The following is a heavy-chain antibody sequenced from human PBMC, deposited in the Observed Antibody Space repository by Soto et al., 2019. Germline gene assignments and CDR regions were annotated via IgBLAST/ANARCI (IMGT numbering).Heavy chain of an antibody. CDR3: ARDQEGHTVTHFDY. CDR2: IKQDGSEK. D-gene: IGHD4-17*01. CDR1: GFTFSSYW. V-gene: IGHV3-7*01. Sequence: EVQLVESGGGLVQPGGSLRLSCAASGFTFSSYWMSWVRQAPGKGLEWVANIKQDGSEKYYVDSVKGRFTISRDNAKNSLYLQMNSLRAEDTAVYYCARDQEGHTVTHFDYWGHGTLVTVSS. J-gene: IGHJ4*01.